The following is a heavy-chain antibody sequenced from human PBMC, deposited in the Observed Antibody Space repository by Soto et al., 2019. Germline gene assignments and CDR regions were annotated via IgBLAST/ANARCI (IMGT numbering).Heavy chain of an antibody. CDR2: IMPIIGTA. V-gene: IGHV1-69*01. D-gene: IGHD3-10*01. Sequence: QVQLVQSGAEVKKPXSXXXVSCKASGGTFSSHVFNWVRQAPGQGLEWMGGIMPIIGTANYAQKFQGRVTITADESTSTAYMELSSLRSEDTAVYYCARDLEFRDGNISHLDYWGQGTLVTVSS. CDR1: GGTFSSHV. CDR3: ARDLEFRDGNISHLDY. J-gene: IGHJ4*02.